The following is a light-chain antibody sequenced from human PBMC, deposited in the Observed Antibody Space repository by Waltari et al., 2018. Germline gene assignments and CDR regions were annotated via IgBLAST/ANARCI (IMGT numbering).Light chain of an antibody. J-gene: IGLJ2*01. V-gene: IGLV1-40*01. CDR1: NSNIGSYD. CDR3: QSYDSSLSGVV. Sequence: QSVLTQPPSVSGAPGQRVTISCTGSNSNIGSYDVHWYQQLPGTAPKLLIYGKNNRPSGGPDRFSGSKSGPSASLAITGLQAEDEADYYCQSYDSSLSGVVFGGGTKLTVL. CDR2: GKN.